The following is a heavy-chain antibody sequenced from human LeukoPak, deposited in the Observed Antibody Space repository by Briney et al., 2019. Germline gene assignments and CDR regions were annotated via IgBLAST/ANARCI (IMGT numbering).Heavy chain of an antibody. J-gene: IGHJ3*02. D-gene: IGHD1-26*01. CDR3: ARGGSYLSAFDI. V-gene: IGHV3-23*01. CDR1: GFTFSRNA. Sequence: KPGGSLRLSCAASGFTFSRNAMSWVRQAPGKGLEWVSAISSSGGSTNYADSVKGRFTISRDNSKNTLYLQMSSLRAEDTAVYYCARGGSYLSAFDIWGQGTMVTVSS. CDR2: ISSSGGST.